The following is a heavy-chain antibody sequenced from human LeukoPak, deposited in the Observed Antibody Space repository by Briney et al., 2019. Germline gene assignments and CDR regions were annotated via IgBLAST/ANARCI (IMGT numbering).Heavy chain of an antibody. J-gene: IGHJ5*02. D-gene: IGHD6-19*01. CDR3: ARAVAGTPYNWFDL. CDR2: VYHSGST. Sequence: PSETLSLTCTVSGYSISSGYYWGWIRQPPGKGLEWIASVYHSGSTYYNPSLKSRVTISVDTSKNQLSLKLSSVTAADTAVYYCARAVAGTPYNWFDLWGQGTLVTVSS. CDR1: GYSISSGYY. V-gene: IGHV4-38-2*02.